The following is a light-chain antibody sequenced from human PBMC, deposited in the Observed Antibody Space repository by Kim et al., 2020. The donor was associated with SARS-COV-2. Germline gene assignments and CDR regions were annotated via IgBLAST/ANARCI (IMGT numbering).Light chain of an antibody. J-gene: IGLJ3*02. Sequence: SYELTQPPSLSVAPGKTATITCGGNNIGTKSVHWYQQKPGQAPILVIFFDSDRPSVIPERFSGSNSGNTAALTISRVEAGDEADYFGQVWDSASDQWVFG. V-gene: IGLV3-21*01. CDR3: QVWDSASDQWV. CDR1: NIGTKS. CDR2: FDS.